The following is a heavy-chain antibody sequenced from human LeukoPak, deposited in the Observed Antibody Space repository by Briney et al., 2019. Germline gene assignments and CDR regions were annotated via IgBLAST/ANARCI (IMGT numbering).Heavy chain of an antibody. V-gene: IGHV3-33*01. CDR3: ARGKGYCSSTSCYNWFDP. D-gene: IGHD2-2*01. CDR1: GFTFSSYG. Sequence: GGSLGLSCAASGFTFSSYGMHWVRQAPGKGLEWVAVIWYDGSNKYYADSVKGRFTISRDNSKNTLYLQMNSLRAEDTAVYYCARGKGYCSSTSCYNWFDPWGQGTLVTVSS. CDR2: IWYDGSNK. J-gene: IGHJ5*02.